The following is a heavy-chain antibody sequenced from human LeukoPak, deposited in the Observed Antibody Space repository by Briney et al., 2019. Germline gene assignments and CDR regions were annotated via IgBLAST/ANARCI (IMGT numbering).Heavy chain of an antibody. V-gene: IGHV3-7*03. CDR2: IKQDGSEK. CDR1: GFTFSSYR. Sequence: GGSLRLSCAASGFTFSSYRMSWVRQAPGKGLEWVANIKQDGSEKYYVDSVKGRFTISRDNAKNSLYLQMNSLRAEDTAVYYCARERRVVVVAATDYYYGMDVWGKGTTVTVSS. D-gene: IGHD2-15*01. J-gene: IGHJ6*04. CDR3: ARERRVVVVAATDYYYGMDV.